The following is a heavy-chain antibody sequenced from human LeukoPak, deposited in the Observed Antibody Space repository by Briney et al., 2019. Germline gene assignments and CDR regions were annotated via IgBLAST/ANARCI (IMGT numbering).Heavy chain of an antibody. CDR3: ARDVGHSNSGSYYNGEFDY. CDR1: GGSISSYY. CDR2: IYYSGST. Sequence: SETLSLTCTVSGGSISSYYWGWIRQPPGKGLQWIGSIYYSGSTYSNPSLKSRVTISVDTSKNQFSLKLSSVTAADTAVYYCARDVGHSNSGSYYNGEFDYWGQGTLVTVSS. V-gene: IGHV4-39*07. J-gene: IGHJ4*02. D-gene: IGHD3-10*01.